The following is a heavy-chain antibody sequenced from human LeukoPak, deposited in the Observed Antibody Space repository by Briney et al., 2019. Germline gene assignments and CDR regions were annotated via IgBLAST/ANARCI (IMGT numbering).Heavy chain of an antibody. CDR3: ARELNDGVDY. CDR1: GFTFSSYT. D-gene: IGHD4-17*01. J-gene: IGHJ4*02. Sequence: GRSLRLSCAASGFTFSSYTMNWVRQAPGKGLEWVSSIRSSSRYIYFADSVKGRFTISRDNAKKSLYLQMNSLRAEDTAVYYCARELNDGVDYWGQGTLVTVSS. CDR2: IRSSSRYI. V-gene: IGHV3-21*01.